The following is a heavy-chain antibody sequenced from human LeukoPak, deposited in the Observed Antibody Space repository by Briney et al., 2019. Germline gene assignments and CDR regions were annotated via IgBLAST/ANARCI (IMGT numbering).Heavy chain of an antibody. Sequence: SVKVSCKASGGTFSSYAISWVRQAPGQGLEWMGRIIPILGIANYAQKFQGRVTMTTDTSTSTAYMELRSLRSDDTAVYYCAREVQHLDYWGQGTLVTVSS. J-gene: IGHJ4*02. CDR2: IIPILGIA. CDR1: GGTFSSYA. D-gene: IGHD6-13*01. V-gene: IGHV1-69*04. CDR3: AREVQHLDY.